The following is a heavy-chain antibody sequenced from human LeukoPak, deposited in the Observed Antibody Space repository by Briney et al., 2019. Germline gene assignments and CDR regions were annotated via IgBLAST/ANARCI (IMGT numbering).Heavy chain of an antibody. V-gene: IGHV1-2*02. CDR3: ARVSSYGSRSDDY. Sequence: ASVKVSCKASGYTFTGYYMHWVRQAPGQGREWMGWINPNSGGTNYAQKFQGRVTMTRDTSISTAYMELSRLRSDDTAVYYCARVSSYGSRSDDYWGQGTLVTVSS. CDR2: INPNSGGT. CDR1: GYTFTGYY. D-gene: IGHD3-10*01. J-gene: IGHJ4*02.